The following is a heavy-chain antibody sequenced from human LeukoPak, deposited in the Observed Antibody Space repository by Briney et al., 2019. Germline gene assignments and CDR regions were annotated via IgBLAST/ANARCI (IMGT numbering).Heavy chain of an antibody. CDR1: GGSINSGGYY. V-gene: IGHV4-31*03. CDR2: IYYSGST. Sequence: PSETLSLTCTVSGGSINSGGYYWSWIRQHPGKGLEWIGYIYYSGSTYYNPSLKSRVTISVDTSKNQFSLKLSSVTAADTAVYYCARDRGHHYGSGPNAFDIWGQGTMVTVSS. CDR3: ARDRGHHYGSGPNAFDI. D-gene: IGHD3-10*01. J-gene: IGHJ3*02.